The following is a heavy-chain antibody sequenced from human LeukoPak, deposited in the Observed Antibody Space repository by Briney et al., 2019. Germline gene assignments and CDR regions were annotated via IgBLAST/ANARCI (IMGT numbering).Heavy chain of an antibody. CDR3: ARARSAAGNFDY. CDR1: GGSISSGGYY. J-gene: IGHJ4*02. Sequence: SETLSLTCTVSGGSISSGGYYWSWIRQHPGKGLEWTGYIYYSGSTYYNPSLKSRVTISADTSKNQFSLKLSSVTAADTAVYYCARARSAAGNFDYWGQGTLVTVSS. V-gene: IGHV4-31*03. CDR2: IYYSGST. D-gene: IGHD6-13*01.